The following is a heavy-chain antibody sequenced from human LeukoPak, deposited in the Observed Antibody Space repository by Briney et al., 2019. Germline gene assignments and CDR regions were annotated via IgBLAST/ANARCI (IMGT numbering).Heavy chain of an antibody. CDR3: ARGRPRWLQFEESSLNWFDP. D-gene: IGHD5-24*01. Sequence: PSETLSLTCAVYGGSFSGYYWSWIRQPPGKGLEWIGEINHSGSTNYNPSLKSRVTISVDTSKNQFSLKLSSVTAADTAVYYCARGRPRWLQFEESSLNWFDPWGQGTLVTVSS. CDR1: GGSFSGYY. V-gene: IGHV4-34*01. J-gene: IGHJ5*02. CDR2: INHSGST.